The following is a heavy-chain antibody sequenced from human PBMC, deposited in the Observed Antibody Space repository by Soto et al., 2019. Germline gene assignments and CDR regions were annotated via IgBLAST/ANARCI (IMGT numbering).Heavy chain of an antibody. Sequence: SETLSLTCAVSGDSVSNDNYYWSWIRQPPGKGLEWIGYIYYSGTTNYNSYLKSRLSLSVDMSKNQFSLKLASVTAADTAVYFCARSQRGRTAFTFDYWGQGALVTV. CDR1: GDSVSNDNYY. V-gene: IGHV4-61*01. D-gene: IGHD3-16*01. J-gene: IGHJ4*02. CDR3: ARSQRGRTAFTFDY. CDR2: IYYSGTT.